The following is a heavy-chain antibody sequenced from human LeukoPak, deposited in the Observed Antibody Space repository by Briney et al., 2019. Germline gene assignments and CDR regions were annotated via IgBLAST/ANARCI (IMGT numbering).Heavy chain of an antibody. CDR2: IRYDGSNK. CDR3: AREKGRGVISPYFDY. D-gene: IGHD3-10*01. CDR1: GFTFSSYG. Sequence: PGGSLRLSCAASGFTFSSYGMHWVRQAPGKGLEWVAFIRYDGSNKYYADSVKGRFTISRDNSKNTLYLQMNSLRAEDTAVYYCAREKGRGVISPYFDYWGQGTLVTVSS. J-gene: IGHJ4*02. V-gene: IGHV3-30*02.